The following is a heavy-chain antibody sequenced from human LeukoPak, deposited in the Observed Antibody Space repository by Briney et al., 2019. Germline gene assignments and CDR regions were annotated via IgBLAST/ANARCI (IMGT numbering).Heavy chain of an antibody. Sequence: SESLSLTCAAYGGSFSGYYWSWVRQHPGKGLEWVGYIYYSGSTYYNPSLKSRVTISVDTSKNQFSLKLSSATAADTAVYYCARAWDSSGYRGAFHIWGQGTMVTVSS. CDR2: IYYSGST. CDR3: ARAWDSSGYRGAFHI. CDR1: GGSFSGYY. D-gene: IGHD3-22*01. V-gene: IGHV4-31*11. J-gene: IGHJ3*02.